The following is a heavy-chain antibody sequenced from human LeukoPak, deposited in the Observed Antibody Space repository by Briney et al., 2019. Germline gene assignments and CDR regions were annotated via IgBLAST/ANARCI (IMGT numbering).Heavy chain of an antibody. CDR2: IAPRDEWK. D-gene: IGHD4-17*01. CDR1: GFTFNKYK. CDR3: AKDRISGDGDLHLDY. J-gene: IGHJ4*02. Sequence: PGGPLRLSCAASGFTFNKYKMNWVRQAPGKGLEWVSSIAPRDEWKYYADSVKGRLTTSRDNSKSTLYLQMNSLRAEDTAIYYRAKDRISGDGDLHLDYWGQGTLVSVSS. V-gene: IGHV3-23*01.